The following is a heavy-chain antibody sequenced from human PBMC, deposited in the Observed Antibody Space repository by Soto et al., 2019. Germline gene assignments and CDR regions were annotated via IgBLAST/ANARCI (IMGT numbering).Heavy chain of an antibody. CDR1: GFTFSDYS. V-gene: IGHV3-21*01. CDR2: ISSGGGYI. CDR3: ARARYSSTWYAAS. Sequence: EVQVVESGGGLVKPGGSLRLSCAASGFTFSDYSMQWVRQAPGKGLEWVSSISSGGGYIYYADSVKGRFTISRDNAKNSLYLQMNSLRAEDTAVYYCARARYSSTWYAASWGQGTLVTVSS. J-gene: IGHJ5*02. D-gene: IGHD6-13*01.